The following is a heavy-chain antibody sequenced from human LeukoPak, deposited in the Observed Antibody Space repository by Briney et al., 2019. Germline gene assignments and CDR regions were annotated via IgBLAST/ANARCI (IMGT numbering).Heavy chain of an antibody. V-gene: IGHV3-66*02. D-gene: IGHD3-10*02. CDR1: GFVVSSNY. CDR2: IYGGGGL. Sequence: GGSLRLSCGASGFVVSSNYVTGVRQAPGKGLEWVSVIYGGGGLNYAASVKGRFTISRDKSKNTVYLQMNSLRVEDTAVYYCVTNYYVTYAMDVWGQGTTVTVSS. CDR3: VTNYYVTYAMDV. J-gene: IGHJ6*02.